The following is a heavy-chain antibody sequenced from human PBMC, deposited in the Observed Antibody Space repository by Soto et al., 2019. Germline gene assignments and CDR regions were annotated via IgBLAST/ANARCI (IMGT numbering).Heavy chain of an antibody. CDR2: IYRTGST. CDR3: ASRDPGTSVDY. J-gene: IGHJ4*02. D-gene: IGHD1-7*01. CDR1: GGSFTSNNW. Sequence: SETLSLTCAVSGGSFTSNNWWTWVRQPPGQGLEWIGEIYRTGSTNYNPSLKSRVTISLDKCENQFSLKVTSLTAADTAIYYCASRDPGTSVDYWGQGTLVTVS. V-gene: IGHV4-4*02.